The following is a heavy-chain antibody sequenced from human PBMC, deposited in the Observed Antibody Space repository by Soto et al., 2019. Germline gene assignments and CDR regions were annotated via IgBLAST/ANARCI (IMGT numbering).Heavy chain of an antibody. V-gene: IGHV4-39*01. J-gene: IGHJ4*02. D-gene: IGHD3-9*01. CDR3: ARHKYFAWLLPGAFGY. Sequence: SETLSLTCTVSGGSISSSSYYWGWIRQPPGKGLEWIGSIYYSGSTYYNPSLKSPVTISVGRSKNQFSLKLSSVTAAHTVEYYCARHKYFAWLLPGAFGYWGQGTLVTVSS. CDR1: GGSISSSSYY. CDR2: IYYSGST.